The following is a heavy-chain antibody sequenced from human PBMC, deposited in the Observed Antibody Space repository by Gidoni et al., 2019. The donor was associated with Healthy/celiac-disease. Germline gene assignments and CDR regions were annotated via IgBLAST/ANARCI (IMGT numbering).Heavy chain of an antibody. D-gene: IGHD2-15*01. Sequence: QVQLVQSGAEVKKPGASVTVSCKASGYTFTSYGISWGRQAPGQGLEWMGWISAYNGNKNYAQKLQGRVTMTTDTSTSTTYMELRSLRSDDTAVYYCATVSYCSGGSCYSDYYYGMDVWGQGTTVTVSS. CDR2: ISAYNGNK. V-gene: IGHV1-18*01. CDR3: ATVSYCSGGSCYSDYYYGMDV. J-gene: IGHJ6*02. CDR1: GYTFTSYG.